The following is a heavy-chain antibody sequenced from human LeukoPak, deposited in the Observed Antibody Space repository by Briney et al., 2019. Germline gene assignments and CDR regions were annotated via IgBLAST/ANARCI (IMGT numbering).Heavy chain of an antibody. CDR2: IIPILGIA. J-gene: IGHJ3*02. D-gene: IGHD2-2*01. CDR1: GGTFSSYA. CDR3: GAADVVPAAPGDAFDI. Sequence: ASVKVSCKASGGTFSSYAISWVRQAPGQGLEWMGRIIPILGIANYAQKFQGRVTITADKSTSTAYMELSSLRSEDTAVYYCGAADVVPAAPGDAFDIWGQGTMVTVSS. V-gene: IGHV1-69*04.